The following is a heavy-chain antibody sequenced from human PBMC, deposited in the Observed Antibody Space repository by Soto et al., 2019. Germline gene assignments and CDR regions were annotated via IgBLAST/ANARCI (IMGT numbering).Heavy chain of an antibody. D-gene: IGHD3-3*01. CDR3: AHRGVSPSGYYTWFDL. CDR1: GFSLSTSGVA. V-gene: IGHV2-5*02. J-gene: IGHJ5*02. CDR2: IYWDDDK. Sequence: QITLKESGPTLVKPTQTLTLTCTFSGFSLSTSGVAVGWIRQPPGKALEWLALIYWDDDKRYSPSLKSRLTITKVTSTNKVLLTMTNMDPVATATYYCAHRGVSPSGYYTWFDLWGQGTLVTVSS.